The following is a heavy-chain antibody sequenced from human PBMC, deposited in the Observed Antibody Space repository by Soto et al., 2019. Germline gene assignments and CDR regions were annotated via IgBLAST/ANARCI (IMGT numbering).Heavy chain of an antibody. V-gene: IGHV4-38-2*02. D-gene: IGHD1-1*01. CDR1: GFAISRGYY. CDR2: IYPSVSS. Sequence: PSETLSLTCNVSGFAISRGYYWSWVRQPPGKGLEWIGSIYPSVSSYHNPSLESRLTLSIDTSKNQFTLKLASVTAVDTALYYCAREKVGTTFFDNWGQGTQVTVSS. J-gene: IGHJ4*02. CDR3: AREKVGTTFFDN.